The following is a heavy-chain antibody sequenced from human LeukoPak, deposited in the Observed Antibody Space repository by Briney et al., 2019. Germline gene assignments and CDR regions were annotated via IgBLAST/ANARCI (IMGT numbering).Heavy chain of an antibody. Sequence: GGSLRLSCAASGFTLSSYSMSWVRQAPGKGLEWVAALSVGGGDTYYADSVKGRVTISRDISKSTLYLQMNGLRAEDTATYYCARDYTEGITWYYYFDYWGQGTLVSVSS. CDR3: ARDYTEGITWYYYFDY. CDR2: LSVGGGDT. J-gene: IGHJ4*02. V-gene: IGHV3-23*01. D-gene: IGHD3-16*01. CDR1: GFTLSSYS.